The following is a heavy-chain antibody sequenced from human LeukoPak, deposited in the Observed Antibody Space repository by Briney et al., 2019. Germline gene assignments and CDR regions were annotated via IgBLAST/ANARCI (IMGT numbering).Heavy chain of an antibody. CDR3: AKDHFYYDSSGYLYNMDV. D-gene: IGHD3-22*01. J-gene: IGHJ6*03. V-gene: IGHV3-30*02. CDR2: IRYDGSNK. CDR1: GFTFSSYG. Sequence: GGSLRLSCAASGFTFSSYGMHWVRQAPGKGLEWVAYIRYDGSNKYYADSVKGRFTISRDNSKNTLYLQMNSLRAEDTAVYYCAKDHFYYDSSGYLYNMDVWGKGTTVTVSS.